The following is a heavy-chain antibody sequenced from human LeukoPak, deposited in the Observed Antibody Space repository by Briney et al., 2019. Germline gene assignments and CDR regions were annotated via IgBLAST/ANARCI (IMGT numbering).Heavy chain of an antibody. CDR1: GGTFSSYA. D-gene: IGHD2-2*01. J-gene: IGHJ1*01. V-gene: IGHV1-69*01. Sequence: SVKVSCKASGGTFSSYAISWVRQAPGQGLEWMGGIIPIFGTANYAQKFQGRVTITADESTSTAYMELSSLRSEDTAVYYCTRGGQGCYVSFQHWGQGTLVTVSS. CDR2: IIPIFGTA. CDR3: TRGGQGCYVSFQH.